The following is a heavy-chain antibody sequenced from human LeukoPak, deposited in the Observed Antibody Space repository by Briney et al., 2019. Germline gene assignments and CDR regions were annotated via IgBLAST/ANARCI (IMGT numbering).Heavy chain of an antibody. CDR1: GFTFSSYW. V-gene: IGHV3-7*01. D-gene: IGHD3-10*01. Sequence: GGSLRLSCAASGFTFSSYWMSWVRQAPGKGLEWVANIKHDGSDKNYVDSVKGRFTISRDNAKNSLYLQMNSLRVEDTAVYYCAREALRGMDVWGQGTTVTVSS. CDR3: AREALRGMDV. CDR2: IKHDGSDK. J-gene: IGHJ6*02.